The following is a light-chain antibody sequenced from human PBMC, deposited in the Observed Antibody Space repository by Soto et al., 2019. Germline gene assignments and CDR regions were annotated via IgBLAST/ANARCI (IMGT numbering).Light chain of an antibody. V-gene: IGKV3-20*01. CDR2: AAS. CDR3: QQCGSSTWT. J-gene: IGKJ1*01. Sequence: EIVVTQSPGTLSWSPRQRHTLSCMASQSVSSYYLAWYQQKHGQAPRLLIYAASSRATGIPDRFSGGGSGTDGTLTISRLETEDVAVYYCQQCGSSTWTFGQGTKVDIK. CDR1: QSVSSYY.